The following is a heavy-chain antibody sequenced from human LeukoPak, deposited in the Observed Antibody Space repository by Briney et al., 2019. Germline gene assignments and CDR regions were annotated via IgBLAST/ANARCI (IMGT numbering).Heavy chain of an antibody. CDR2: ISSSGSTI. V-gene: IGHV3-48*03. Sequence: GGSVRLSCAASGFTFSSYEMNWVRQAPGKGLEWVSYISSSGSTIYYADSVKGRFTISRDNAKNSLYLQMNSLRAEDTAVYYCARGDLWFGELLGFDYWGQGTLVTVSS. J-gene: IGHJ4*02. CDR1: GFTFSSYE. CDR3: ARGDLWFGELLGFDY. D-gene: IGHD3-10*01.